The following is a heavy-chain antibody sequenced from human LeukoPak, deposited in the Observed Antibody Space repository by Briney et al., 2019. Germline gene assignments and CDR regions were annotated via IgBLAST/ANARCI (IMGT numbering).Heavy chain of an antibody. D-gene: IGHD2-21*02. CDR3: ARAAYCGGDCYPDYYYYYGMDV. CDR1: GGTFSSYA. CDR2: IIPILGIA. Sequence: SVKVSCKASGGTFSSYAISWVRQAPGQGLEWMGRIIPILGIANYAQKFQGRVTITADKSTSTAYMELSSLRSEDTVVYYCARAAYCGGDCYPDYYYYYGMDVWGQGTTVTVSS. V-gene: IGHV1-69*04. J-gene: IGHJ6*02.